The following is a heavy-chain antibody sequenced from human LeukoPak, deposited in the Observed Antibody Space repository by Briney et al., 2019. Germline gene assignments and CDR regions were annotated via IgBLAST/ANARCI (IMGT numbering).Heavy chain of an antibody. D-gene: IGHD3-3*01. V-gene: IGHV3-23*01. CDR1: AFTFSRYA. CDR2: ISISGGST. J-gene: IGHJ4*02. Sequence: GGSLRLSCAASAFTFSRYAMSWVRQAPGKGLEWVSAISISGGSTYYADPVKGRFTISRANSKNTLYLQMNSLRGEDTAVYYCAKDRLGSWSGYYFGIFDYWGQGTLVTVSS. CDR3: AKDRLGSWSGYYFGIFDY.